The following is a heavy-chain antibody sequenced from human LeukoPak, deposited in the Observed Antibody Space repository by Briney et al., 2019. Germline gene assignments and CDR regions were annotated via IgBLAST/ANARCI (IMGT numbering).Heavy chain of an antibody. D-gene: IGHD1-26*01. CDR3: ARDSFYEAVGATPAYYYYGMDV. Sequence: GGSLRLSCAASGFTVSSNYMSWVRQAPGKGPEWVSVIYSGGSTYYADSVKGRFTISRHNSKNTLYLQMNSLRAEDTAVYYCARDSFYEAVGATPAYYYYGMDVWGQGTTVTVSS. CDR1: GFTVSSNY. J-gene: IGHJ6*02. V-gene: IGHV3-53*04. CDR2: IYSGGST.